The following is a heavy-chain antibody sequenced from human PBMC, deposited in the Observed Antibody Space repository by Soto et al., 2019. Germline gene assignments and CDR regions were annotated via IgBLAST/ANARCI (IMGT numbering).Heavy chain of an antibody. CDR3: AREAHSGGSWYEDAFDI. J-gene: IGHJ3*02. V-gene: IGHV3-11*01. CDR1: GFTFSDYY. CDR2: ISSSGSTI. D-gene: IGHD2-15*01. Sequence: GVLRLSCAASGFTFSDYYMSWIRQAPGKGLEWVSYISSSGSTIYYADSVKGRFTISRDNAKNSLYLQMNSLRAEDTTVYYCAREAHSGGSWYEDAFDIWGQGKRVTVSS.